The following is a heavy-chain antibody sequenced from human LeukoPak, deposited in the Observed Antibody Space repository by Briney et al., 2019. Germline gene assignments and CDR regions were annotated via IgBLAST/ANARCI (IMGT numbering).Heavy chain of an antibody. Sequence: SETLFPTCTVSGGSISGSSYYWGWIRQPPGKGLEWIGSIYYSGSTYYNPSLKSRVTISVDTSKNQFSLKLSSVTAADTAVYYCARCCRDGYNKGDYWGQGTLVTVSS. D-gene: IGHD5-24*01. CDR2: IYYSGST. J-gene: IGHJ4*02. V-gene: IGHV4-39*01. CDR3: ARCCRDGYNKGDY. CDR1: GGSISGSSYY.